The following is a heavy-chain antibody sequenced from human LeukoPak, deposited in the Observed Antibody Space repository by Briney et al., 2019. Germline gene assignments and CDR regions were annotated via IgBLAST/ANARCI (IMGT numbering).Heavy chain of an antibody. V-gene: IGHV3-21*01. J-gene: IGHJ4*02. D-gene: IGHD1-1*01. CDR3: ARDLERFGTFHY. CDR1: GFTFSSYS. Sequence: PGGSLSLSCAASGFTFSSYSMNWVRQAPGKGLEWVSSISSSSSYIYYADSVKGRFTISRDNAKNSLYLQMNSLRAEDTAVYYCARDLERFGTFHYWGQGTLVTVSS. CDR2: ISSSSSYI.